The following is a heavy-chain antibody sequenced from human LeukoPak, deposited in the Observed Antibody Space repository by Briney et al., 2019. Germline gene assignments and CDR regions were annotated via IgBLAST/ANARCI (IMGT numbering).Heavy chain of an antibody. CDR2: IYYSGST. CDR1: GGSISSGGYY. Sequence: SQTLSLTCTVSGGSISSGGYYWSWIRQHPGKGLEWIGYIYYSGSTYYNPSLKSRVTISVDTSKNQFSLKLSSVTAADTAVYYCARGSGYYDSRTRVTDFDYWGQGTLGTVSS. CDR3: ARGSGYYDSRTRVTDFDY. J-gene: IGHJ4*02. D-gene: IGHD3-22*01. V-gene: IGHV4-31*03.